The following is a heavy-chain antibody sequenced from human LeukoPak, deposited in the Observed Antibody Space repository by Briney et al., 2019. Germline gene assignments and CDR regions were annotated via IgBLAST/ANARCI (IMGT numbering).Heavy chain of an antibody. V-gene: IGHV3-7*03. Sequence: AGGPLRLSCAASGFTFSSYWMNWVRQAPGKGLEWVATIKQDGRDKYYVDSVKGRFTISRDDAKNSLYLQMNSLRVEDTAVYHCVRYFTAEAPTLRLDYWGQGTLVTVSS. CDR2: IKQDGRDK. CDR1: GFTFSSYW. D-gene: IGHD6-19*01. J-gene: IGHJ4*02. CDR3: VRYFTAEAPTLRLDY.